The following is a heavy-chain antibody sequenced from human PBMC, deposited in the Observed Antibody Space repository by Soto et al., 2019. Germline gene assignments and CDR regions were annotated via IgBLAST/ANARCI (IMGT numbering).Heavy chain of an antibody. J-gene: IGHJ6*02. CDR1: GITLAAHG. D-gene: IGHD2-8*01. Sequence: QEQLVESGGGMVHPGTSLRLSCVTSGITLAAHGMHWVRQAPGKGLEWVALSWYDGKTFYGDSVKGRFTISRDTSTVFLDMRSLRPDDTAGDFCARVRNNNDKRLDVWGQGTTVIVS. V-gene: IGHV3-33*01. CDR2: SWYDGKT. CDR3: ARVRNNNDKRLDV.